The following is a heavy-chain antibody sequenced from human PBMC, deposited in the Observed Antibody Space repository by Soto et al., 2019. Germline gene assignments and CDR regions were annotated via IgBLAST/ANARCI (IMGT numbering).Heavy chain of an antibody. V-gene: IGHV3-74*01. CDR3: IRSLFSSSGSAD. Sequence: EVQLVESGGGLVQPGGSLRLSGAAPGITLSSSWMHWVRQVPGKGPVWVSRINIDGRTTHYADSVKGRFTISRDNAKKRVYLQMNSVTVEDTAVYDCIRSLFSSSGSADWGPGTLVLVSS. CDR2: INIDGRTT. CDR1: GITLSSSW. D-gene: IGHD3-22*01. J-gene: IGHJ4*02.